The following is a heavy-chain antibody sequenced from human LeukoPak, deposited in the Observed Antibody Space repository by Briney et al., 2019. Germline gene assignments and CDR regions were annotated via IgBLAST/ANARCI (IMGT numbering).Heavy chain of an antibody. CDR3: ATEVGTPAIRSAFDI. Sequence: GGSLRLSCAASGFTFSSYSMNWVRQAPGKGLEWVANIKQDGSEINYVASVEGRFTVSRDNAKNSLFLQMNSLRAEDTAVYYCATEVGTPAIRSAFDIWGQGTMVTVSS. CDR1: GFTFSSYS. D-gene: IGHD2-2*01. J-gene: IGHJ3*02. V-gene: IGHV3-7*01. CDR2: IKQDGSEI.